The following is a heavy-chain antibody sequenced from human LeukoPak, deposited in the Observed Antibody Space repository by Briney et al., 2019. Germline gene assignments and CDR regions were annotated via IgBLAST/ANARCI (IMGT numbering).Heavy chain of an antibody. CDR1: GYTFTFFD. CDR3: ARGPGSITGVGH. J-gene: IGHJ4*02. D-gene: IGHD1-20*01. V-gene: IGHV1-8*01. Sequence: ASVKVSCKASGYTFTFFDIHWVRQDSGQRLEWMGWVNPNSGNTAYSKKFQGRVTMTRDTSLNTAYMELTRLTSDDTGVYFCARGPGSITGVGHWGPGTLVTVS. CDR2: VNPNSGNT.